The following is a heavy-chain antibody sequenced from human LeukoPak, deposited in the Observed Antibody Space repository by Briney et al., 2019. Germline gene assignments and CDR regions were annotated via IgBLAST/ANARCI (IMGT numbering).Heavy chain of an antibody. Sequence: PRGSLRLSCAASGLTVSRNYMSWVRQAPGKGLESVSVIYSGGSTYYAESVRGRFTISRDNSKNTLYLQMNSLRVEDTAVYYCARVGGHWGRGTLVTVSS. J-gene: IGHJ4*02. CDR1: GLTVSRNY. CDR2: IYSGGST. D-gene: IGHD3-10*01. CDR3: ARVGGH. V-gene: IGHV3-53*01.